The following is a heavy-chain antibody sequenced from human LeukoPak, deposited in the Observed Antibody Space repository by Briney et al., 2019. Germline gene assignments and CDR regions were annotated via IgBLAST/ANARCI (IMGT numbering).Heavy chain of an antibody. J-gene: IGHJ6*02. D-gene: IGHD1-26*01. CDR2: ISAYNGNT. V-gene: IGHV1-18*01. CDR1: GYTFTSYG. Sequence: ASVKVSCKASGYTFTSYGISWVRQAPGQGLEWMGWISAYNGNTNYAQKVQGRVTMTTDTATGTAYMELRSLRSDDTAVYYCARASLMVGARDYYYGMDVWGQGTTVTVSS. CDR3: ARASLMVGARDYYYGMDV.